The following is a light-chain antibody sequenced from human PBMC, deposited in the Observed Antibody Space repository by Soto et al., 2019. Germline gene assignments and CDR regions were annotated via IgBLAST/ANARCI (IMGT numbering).Light chain of an antibody. CDR2: HAS. CDR3: QQYNTYS. V-gene: IGKV1-5*02. Sequence: DIHMTQSPSTLPASVCNRVTIICWASRGISNWLAWYQQKPGTAPKLLIYHASTLESGVPSRFSGSGSGTEFSLTISSLQPDDFATYYCQQYNTYSFGQGTKVDI. CDR1: RGISNW. J-gene: IGKJ1*01.